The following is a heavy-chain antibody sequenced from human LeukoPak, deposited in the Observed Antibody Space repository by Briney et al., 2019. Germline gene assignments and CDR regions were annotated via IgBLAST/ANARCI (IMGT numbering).Heavy chain of an antibody. Sequence: PSETLSLTCTVSGGSISSSSYYWGWIRQPPGKGLEWIGSIYYSGSTYYNPSLKSRVTISVDASKNQFSLKLSSVTAADTAVYYCARDWNGRYYDYWGQGTLVTVSS. CDR1: GGSISSSSYY. J-gene: IGHJ4*02. CDR3: ARDWNGRYYDY. CDR2: IYYSGST. V-gene: IGHV4-39*07. D-gene: IGHD3-9*01.